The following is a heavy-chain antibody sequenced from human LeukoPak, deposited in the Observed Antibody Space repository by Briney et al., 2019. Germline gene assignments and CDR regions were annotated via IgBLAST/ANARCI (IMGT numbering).Heavy chain of an antibody. V-gene: IGHV4-34*01. CDR1: GGSFSGYY. CDR3: ARAVGSGSYNFDY. Sequence: SETLSLTCAVYGGSFSGYYWSWIRQPPGKGLEWIGEINHSGSTNYNPSLKSRVTISVDTSKNQFSLKLSSVTAADTAVYYCARAVGSGSYNFDYWGQGTLVTVSS. J-gene: IGHJ4*02. CDR2: INHSGST. D-gene: IGHD3-10*01.